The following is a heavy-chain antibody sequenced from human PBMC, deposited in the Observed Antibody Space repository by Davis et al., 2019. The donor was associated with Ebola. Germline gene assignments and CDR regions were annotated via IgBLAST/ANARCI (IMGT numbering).Heavy chain of an antibody. D-gene: IGHD3-3*01. CDR1: GFTFSIYA. CDR3: AITIPWDAQIYGMDV. J-gene: IGHJ6*02. Sequence: GESLKISCVGVASGFTFSIYAMSWVRQAPGKGLEWVSGISGSGGSTDYADSVKGRFTISRDNSKNTLSLQINSLRAEDTAVYYCAITIPWDAQIYGMDVWGQGTTVTVSS. CDR2: ISGSGGST. V-gene: IGHV3-23*01.